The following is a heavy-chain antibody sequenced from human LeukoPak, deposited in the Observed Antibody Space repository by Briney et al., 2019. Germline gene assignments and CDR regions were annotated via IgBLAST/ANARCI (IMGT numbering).Heavy chain of an antibody. J-gene: IGHJ4*02. CDR2: ISYDGGNK. CDR1: GFTFSSYG. Sequence: GGSLRLSCAASGFTFSSYGMPWVRQAPGKGLEWVAVISYDGGNKYYADSVKGRFTISRDNSKNTLYLQMNSLRAEDTAVYYCAKNQWLASYFDYWGQGTLVTVSS. CDR3: AKNQWLASYFDY. V-gene: IGHV3-30*18. D-gene: IGHD6-19*01.